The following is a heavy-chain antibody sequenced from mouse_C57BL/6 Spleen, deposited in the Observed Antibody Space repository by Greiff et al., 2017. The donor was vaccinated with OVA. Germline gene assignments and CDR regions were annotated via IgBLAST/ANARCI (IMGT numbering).Heavy chain of an antibody. V-gene: IGHV5-17*01. CDR1: GFTFSDYG. CDR3: ARHSNYAMDY. Sequence: EVKLMESGGGLVKPGGSLKLSCAASGFTFSDYGMHWVRQAPEKGLEWVAYISSGSSTIYYADTVKGRFTISRDNAKNTLFLQMTSLRSEDTAMYYCARHSNYAMDYWGQGTSVTVSS. D-gene: IGHD2-5*01. J-gene: IGHJ4*01. CDR2: ISSGSSTI.